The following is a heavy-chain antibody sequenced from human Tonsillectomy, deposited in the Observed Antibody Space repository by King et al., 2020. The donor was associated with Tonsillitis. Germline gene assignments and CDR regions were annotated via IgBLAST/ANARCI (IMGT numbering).Heavy chain of an antibody. Sequence: VQLVESGGGLVQPGGSLRLSCAASGFTFNNYAMSWVRQAPGKGLEWVSVIYSDGSITSYADSVKGRFTVSRDNSNNTLYLQMNTLRAEEPALYYCAKLRSGAAAAVNYWGQGTLVTVSS. D-gene: IGHD6-13*01. J-gene: IGHJ4*02. CDR2: IYSDGSIT. CDR1: GFTFNNYA. CDR3: AKLRSGAAAAVNY. V-gene: IGHV3-23*03.